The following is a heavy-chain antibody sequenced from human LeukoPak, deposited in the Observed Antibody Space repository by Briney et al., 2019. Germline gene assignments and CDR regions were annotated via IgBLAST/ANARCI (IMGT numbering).Heavy chain of an antibody. CDR2: IYYSGST. J-gene: IGHJ6*02. Sequence: PSQTLSLTCTVSGGSISSGGYYWSWIRQHPGKGLEWIGYIYYSGSTYYNPSLKSRVTISVDTSKNQFSLKLSSVTAADTAVYYCARYQWEYCSSTSCHTIYYGMDVWGQGTMVTVSS. V-gene: IGHV4-31*03. D-gene: IGHD2-2*01. CDR3: ARYQWEYCSSTSCHTIYYGMDV. CDR1: GGSISSGGYY.